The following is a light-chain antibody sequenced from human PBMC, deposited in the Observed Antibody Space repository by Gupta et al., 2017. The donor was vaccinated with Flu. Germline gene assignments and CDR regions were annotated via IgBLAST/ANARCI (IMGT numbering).Light chain of an antibody. CDR3: TSDTTSDTFV. J-gene: IGLJ1*01. CDR2: EVS. V-gene: IGLV2-18*02. CDR1: GSDVGTDNS. Sequence: QSALTQPPSVSGSPVQSVTISCTGTGSDVGTDNSVSWYRQPPATAHKLIIYEVSNRPAGVPGRFSGSKSGNTASLTISVLTGEDEADYYSTSDTTSDTFVFGPGTKFTVL.